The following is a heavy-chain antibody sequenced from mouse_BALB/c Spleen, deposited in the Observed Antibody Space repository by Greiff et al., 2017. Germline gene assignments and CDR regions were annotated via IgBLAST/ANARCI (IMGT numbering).Heavy chain of an antibody. CDR1: GFTFSSYG. CDR3: ARQVGDWFAY. J-gene: IGHJ3*01. V-gene: IGHV5-6*03. CDR2: ISSGGSYT. Sequence: EVMLVESGGGLVQPGGSRKLSCAASGFTFSSYGMSWVRQTPDKRLEWVATISSGGSYTYYPDSVKGRFTISRDNAKNTLYLQMSSLKSEDTAMYYCARQVGDWFAYWGQGTLVTVSA. D-gene: IGHD1-1*01.